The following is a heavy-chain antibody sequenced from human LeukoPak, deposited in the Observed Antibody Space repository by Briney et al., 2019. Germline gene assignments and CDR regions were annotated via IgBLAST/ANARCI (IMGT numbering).Heavy chain of an antibody. V-gene: IGHV6-1*01. J-gene: IGHJ5*02. Sequence: SPTLSLTFALSGDSVSSNSAAWNWIRQSPSRGLEWLGRAYYRSKWYNDYAVSVKSRITINPDTSKNQFSLQLNSVTPEDTAVYYCASGYYGSGSYYNNWFDPWGQGTL. D-gene: IGHD3-10*01. CDR1: GDSVSSNSAA. CDR3: ASGYYGSGSYYNNWFDP. CDR2: AYYRSKWYN.